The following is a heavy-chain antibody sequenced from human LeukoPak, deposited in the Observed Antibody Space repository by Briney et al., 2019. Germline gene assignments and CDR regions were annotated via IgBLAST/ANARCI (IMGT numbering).Heavy chain of an antibody. CDR2: IYSGGST. D-gene: IGHD1-26*01. CDR1: GFTVSSNY. J-gene: IGHJ5*02. CDR3: ARGSGRYGSHA. Sequence: PGGSLRLSCAASGFTVSSNYMSWVRQAPGKGLEWVSVIYSGGSTDYADSVKGRFTISRDNSKNTLYLQMNSLRAEVTAVYYCARGSGRYGSHAWGQGTLVTVSS. V-gene: IGHV3-53*01.